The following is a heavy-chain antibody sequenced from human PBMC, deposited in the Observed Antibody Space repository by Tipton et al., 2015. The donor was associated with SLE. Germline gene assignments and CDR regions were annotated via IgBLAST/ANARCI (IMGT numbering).Heavy chain of an antibody. J-gene: IGHJ5*01. CDR1: GFTFSSYS. Sequence: LRLSCAASGFTFSSYSMNWVRQAPGKGLEWVSSISSSSSYIYYADSVKGRFTISRDNAKNSLYLQMNSLRAEDTAVYYCARDGYGSAWFDSWGQGTLVTVSS. CDR2: ISSSSSYI. CDR3: ARDGYGSAWFDS. D-gene: IGHD3-10*01. V-gene: IGHV3-21*03.